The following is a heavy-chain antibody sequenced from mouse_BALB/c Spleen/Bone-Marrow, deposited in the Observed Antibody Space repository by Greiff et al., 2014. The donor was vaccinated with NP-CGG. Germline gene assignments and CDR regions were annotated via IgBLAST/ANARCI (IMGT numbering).Heavy chain of an antibody. J-gene: IGHJ1*01. CDR2: IDPANGDT. CDR1: GFNIKDTF. V-gene: IGHV14-3*02. D-gene: IGHD1-1*01. Sequence: DVKLQESGAELVKPGASAKLSCTASGFNIKDTFMHWVKQRPEQGLEWIGRIDPANGDTKYDPKFQGKATITADTSSNTAYLQLSSLTSEDTAVYYCTKPSFYYGSSYWYFDVWGAGTTVTVSS. CDR3: TKPSFYYGSSYWYFDV.